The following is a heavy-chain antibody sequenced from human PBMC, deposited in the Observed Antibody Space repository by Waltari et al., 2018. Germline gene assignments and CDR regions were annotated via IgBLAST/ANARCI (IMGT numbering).Heavy chain of an antibody. J-gene: IGHJ4*02. CDR1: GGSISSHY. V-gene: IGHV4-59*11. D-gene: IGHD3-9*01. CDR2: IYYRGSH. Sequence: QVQLQESGPGLVKPSETLSLTCTVSGGSISSHYWSWIRQPPGKGLEWIGYIYYRGSHNHHPPLNRRVPISVDPSKNQFSLELSSVTAADTAVYYCATLRYFDWWVDYWGQGTLVTVSS. CDR3: ATLRYFDWWVDY.